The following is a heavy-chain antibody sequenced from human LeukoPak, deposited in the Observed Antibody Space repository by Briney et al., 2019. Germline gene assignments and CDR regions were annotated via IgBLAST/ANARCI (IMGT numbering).Heavy chain of an antibody. CDR1: GFTFSSYS. CDR2: ISGSSSTI. V-gene: IGHV3-48*02. J-gene: IGHJ4*02. CDR3: ARDGDVWGSYRTYFFDY. Sequence: GGSLRLSCAASGFTFSSYSMNWVRQAPGKGLEWVSYISGSSSTINYADSVKGRFTISRDNAKNSLYVQMNSLRDEDTAVYYCARDGDVWGSYRTYFFDYWGQGTLVTVSS. D-gene: IGHD3-16*02.